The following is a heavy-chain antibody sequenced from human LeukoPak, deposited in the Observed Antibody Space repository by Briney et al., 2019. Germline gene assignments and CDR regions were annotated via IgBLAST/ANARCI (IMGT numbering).Heavy chain of an antibody. CDR3: ARVNLRGSQYNWFDP. CDR2: ITPIIDSA. D-gene: IGHD1-26*01. Sequence: RASVKVSCTTSGGTLNSHTFSWVRQAPGQGLEWMGRITPIIDSAKYAQKFQGRISITVDKSTTTVYMELSSLTPEDTAVYFCARVNLRGSQYNWFDPWGQGTPVTVSS. V-gene: IGHV1-69*08. CDR1: GGTLNSHT. J-gene: IGHJ5*02.